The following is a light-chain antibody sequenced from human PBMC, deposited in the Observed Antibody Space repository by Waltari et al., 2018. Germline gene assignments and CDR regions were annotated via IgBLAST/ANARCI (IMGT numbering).Light chain of an antibody. CDR1: PGIGTW. CDR2: TAS. J-gene: IGKJ1*01. Sequence: DIQMTQSPSSVSASVGNRVTITCRASPGIGTWLAWYQQKPGKAPRLLIYTASGLRDGVPSRFSGSGSGTDFTLTINSLQPEDFAIYYCQQSHSFPWTFGQGTRVDIK. CDR3: QQSHSFPWT. V-gene: IGKV1-12*01.